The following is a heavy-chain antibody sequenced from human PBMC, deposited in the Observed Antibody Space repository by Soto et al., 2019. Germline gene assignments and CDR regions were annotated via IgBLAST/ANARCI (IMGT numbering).Heavy chain of an antibody. CDR2: ISAYNGNT. V-gene: IGHV1-18*01. J-gene: IGHJ4*02. CDR3: VRGGDGYNFGAVY. CDR1: GYTFTSYG. Sequence: ASVKVSCKASGYTFTSYGISWVRQAPGQGLEWMGWISAYNGNTNYAQKLQGRVTMTTDTSTSTAYVELSSLRSEDTAVYYCVRGGDGYNFGAVYWGQGTPVTVSS. D-gene: IGHD2-21*01.